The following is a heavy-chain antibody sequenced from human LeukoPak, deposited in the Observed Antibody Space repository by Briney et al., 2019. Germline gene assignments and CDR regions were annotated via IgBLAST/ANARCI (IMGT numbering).Heavy chain of an antibody. CDR3: ATADYYDSSGRVG. CDR2: INPNSGGT. D-gene: IGHD3-22*01. J-gene: IGHJ4*02. CDR1: GYTFTGYY. V-gene: IGHV1-2*02. Sequence: ASVKVSCKASGYTFTGYYMHWVRQAPGQGLEWMGWINPNSGGTIYAQKFQGRVTMTEDTSTDTAYMELSSLRSEDTAVYYCATADYYDSSGRVGWGQGTLVTVSS.